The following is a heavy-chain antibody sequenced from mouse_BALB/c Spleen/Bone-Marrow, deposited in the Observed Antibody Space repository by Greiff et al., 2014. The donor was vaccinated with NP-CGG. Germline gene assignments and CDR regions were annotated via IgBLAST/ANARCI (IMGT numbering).Heavy chain of an antibody. J-gene: IGHJ4*01. CDR2: ISPSNGRS. Sequence: QVQLQQSRAELVKPGASVKLSCKASRYSFTSYWMHWVKQRPGQGLEWIGEISPSNGRSNYNEKFKSKATLTVDKSSSTAYMQLSGLTSEDSAVYYCTRSELRRGGYALDYWGLGTSVTVSS. CDR1: RYSFTSYW. CDR3: TRSELRRGGYALDY. D-gene: IGHD2-12*01. V-gene: IGHV1S81*02.